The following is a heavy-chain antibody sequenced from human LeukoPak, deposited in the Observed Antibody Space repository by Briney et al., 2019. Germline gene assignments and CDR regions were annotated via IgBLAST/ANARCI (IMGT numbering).Heavy chain of an antibody. CDR3: AKGGWLDDY. V-gene: IGHV3-23*01. CDR2: VSSSGGST. D-gene: IGHD6-19*01. Sequence: GGSLRLSCVASGFPFSSYWMTWVRQAPGKGLEWVSAVSSSGGSTRYADSVKGRFNIFRDNSKNTLYLQMNSLTAEDTAVYYCAKGGWLDDYWGQGTLVIVSS. J-gene: IGHJ4*02. CDR1: GFPFSSYW.